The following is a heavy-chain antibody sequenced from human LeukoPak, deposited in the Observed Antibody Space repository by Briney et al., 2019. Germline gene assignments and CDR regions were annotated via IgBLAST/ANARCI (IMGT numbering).Heavy chain of an antibody. Sequence: NSGGSLRLSCAASGFTFSDYYMSWIRQAPGKGLEWIGSIYYSGSTYYNPSLKSRVTISVDTSKNQFSLKLSSVTAADTAVYYCAGRGYSFTYGMDVWGQGTTVTVSS. CDR3: AGRGYSFTYGMDV. V-gene: IGHV4-59*05. J-gene: IGHJ6*02. D-gene: IGHD5-18*01. CDR2: IYYSGST. CDR1: GFTFSDYY.